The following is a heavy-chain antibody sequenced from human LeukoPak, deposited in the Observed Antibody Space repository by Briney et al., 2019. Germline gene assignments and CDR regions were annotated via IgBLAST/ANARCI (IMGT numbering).Heavy chain of an antibody. CDR2: IRSNSDGGAI. V-gene: IGHV3-15*07. CDR1: GFNFDNAW. J-gene: IGHJ5*02. Sequence: GGSLRLSCATSGFNFDNAWMNWVRQAPGKGLEWVGRIRSNSDGGAIDYAAPVKGRFALSRDDSKNTLYLQMNSLQTGDTAMYYCATDFYDSTWGQGTLVTVSS. D-gene: IGHD2/OR15-2a*01. CDR3: ATDFYDST.